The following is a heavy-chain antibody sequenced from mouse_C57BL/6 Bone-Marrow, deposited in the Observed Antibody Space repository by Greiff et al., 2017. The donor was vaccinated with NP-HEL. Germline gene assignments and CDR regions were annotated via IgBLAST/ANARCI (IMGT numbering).Heavy chain of an antibody. Sequence: EVQRVESGPELVKPGASVKISCKASGYSFTGYYMNWVKQSPEKSLEWIGEINPSTGGTTYNQKFKAKATLTVDKSSSTAYMQLKSLTSEDSAVYYCARLRRGFDYWGQGTTLTVSS. D-gene: IGHD2-12*01. CDR3: ARLRRGFDY. J-gene: IGHJ2*01. CDR2: INPSTGGT. V-gene: IGHV1-42*01. CDR1: GYSFTGYY.